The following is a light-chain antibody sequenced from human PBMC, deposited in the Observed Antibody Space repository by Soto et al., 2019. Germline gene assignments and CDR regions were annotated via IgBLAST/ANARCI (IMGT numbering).Light chain of an antibody. V-gene: IGKV1-17*01. CDR1: QGISTD. CDR2: AAS. Sequence: DSQMSMSPLSVSASVGDRVTSTCRASQGISTDLGWYQQKPGKAPKRLIYAASSLESGVPSRFRGRGSGAEFTLTITSLQPEDFATYYCLQHNSYPRAFGQGTKVDIK. J-gene: IGKJ1*01. CDR3: LQHNSYPRA.